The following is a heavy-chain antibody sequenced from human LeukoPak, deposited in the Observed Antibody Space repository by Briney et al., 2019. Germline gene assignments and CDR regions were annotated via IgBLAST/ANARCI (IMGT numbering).Heavy chain of an antibody. CDR2: ISSTSSTV. J-gene: IGHJ4*02. Sequence: GGSLRLSCAVSGFTSSSYSMTWVRQAPGKGLEWVSYISSTSSTVYYADSVKGRLTISRDNAKNSLDLQMNNLRDEDTAIYYCTKAGVVGAKAGFDNWGQGTLVTVSS. CDR1: GFTSSSYS. D-gene: IGHD1-26*01. V-gene: IGHV3-48*02. CDR3: TKAGVVGAKAGFDN.